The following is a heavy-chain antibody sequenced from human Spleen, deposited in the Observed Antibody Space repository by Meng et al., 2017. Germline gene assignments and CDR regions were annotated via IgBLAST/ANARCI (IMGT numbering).Heavy chain of an antibody. CDR1: GGSVSSASYY. V-gene: IGHV4-61*02. CDR2: MFNNGST. D-gene: IGHD3-16*01. J-gene: IGHJ4*02. Sequence: SETLSLTCSVSGGSVSSASYYWNWIRQPVGKGLEWIGRMFNNGSTNYNPSLKSRVSISLDTSKNQFSLKLNSVTAADTAVYYCARFYGGFDYWGLGTLVTVSS. CDR3: ARFYGGFDY.